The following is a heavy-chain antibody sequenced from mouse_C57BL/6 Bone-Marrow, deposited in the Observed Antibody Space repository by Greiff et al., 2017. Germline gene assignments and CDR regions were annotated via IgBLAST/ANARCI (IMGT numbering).Heavy chain of an antibody. CDR3: ARKRYPYWYFDV. CDR2: IYPGNGRN. CDR1: GHTFTSYW. V-gene: IGHV1-55*01. J-gene: IGHJ1*03. Sequence: QVQLQQPGAELVKPGASVKMSCKASGHTFTSYWITWVKQRPGQGLEWIGDIYPGNGRNNYNEKFKSKATLTVDTSSSTVHMQLTSQTSEDSAVYYCARKRYPYWYFDVWGTGTTVTVSS. D-gene: IGHD1-1*01.